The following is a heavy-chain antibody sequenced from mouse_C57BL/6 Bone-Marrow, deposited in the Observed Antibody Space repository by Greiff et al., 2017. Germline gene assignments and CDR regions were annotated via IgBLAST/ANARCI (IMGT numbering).Heavy chain of an antibody. Sequence: QVQLQQPGAELVMPGASVKLSCKASGYTFTSYWMHWVKQRPGQGLEWIGEIDPSDSYTNYNQKFKSKSTLTVDKSSRTAYMQLSSLTSEDSAVYYGARETAQGYFDYWGQGTTLTVSS. D-gene: IGHD3-2*02. V-gene: IGHV1-69*01. CDR3: ARETAQGYFDY. CDR1: GYTFTSYW. J-gene: IGHJ2*01. CDR2: IDPSDSYT.